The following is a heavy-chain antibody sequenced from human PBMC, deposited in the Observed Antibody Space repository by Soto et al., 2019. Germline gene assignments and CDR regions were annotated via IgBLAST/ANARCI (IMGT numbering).Heavy chain of an antibody. CDR3: ATPVTRLIAFDL. D-gene: IGHD4-17*01. CDR1: GFTVSSHY. Sequence: EVQLVETGGGFVQPGGSLRLSCVASGFTVSSHYMTWVRQTPGKGLEWVSIIYASDSTFYADSVKGRFTISRDNSKNTGYLQLNSPRAEDTAVYYCATPVTRLIAFDLWGQGTMVTVSS. V-gene: IGHV3-53*02. J-gene: IGHJ3*01. CDR2: IYASDST.